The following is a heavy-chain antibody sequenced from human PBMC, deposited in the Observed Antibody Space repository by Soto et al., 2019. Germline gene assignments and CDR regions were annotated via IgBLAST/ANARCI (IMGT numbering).Heavy chain of an antibody. D-gene: IGHD5-18*01. CDR2: IYYSGNT. CDR1: GGSISSSNYY. CDR3: ARGVELWLRGWFDP. Sequence: QLQLQESGPGLVKPSETLSLTCTVSGGSISSSNYYWGWIRQPPGKGLEWIGSIYYSGNTYYSPSLTSRVTISVDTSNNQFSLKLDSVTAADTAVYYCARGVELWLRGWFDPWGQGTLVTVSS. J-gene: IGHJ5*02. V-gene: IGHV4-39*01.